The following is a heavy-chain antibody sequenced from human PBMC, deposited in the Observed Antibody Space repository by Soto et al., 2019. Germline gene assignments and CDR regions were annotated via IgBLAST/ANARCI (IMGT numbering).Heavy chain of an antibody. CDR3: ARDIVGTPGY. CDR1: GVSISSYY. V-gene: IGHV4-4*07. D-gene: IGHD5-12*01. Sequence: SETLSLTCTVSGVSISSYYWSWIRQPAGKGLEWIGRIYNRGSTNYIPSLKSRLTISMDTSKNQLSLRLTSVTAADTAVYYCARDIVGTPGYWGRGALVTVSS. CDR2: IYNRGST. J-gene: IGHJ4*02.